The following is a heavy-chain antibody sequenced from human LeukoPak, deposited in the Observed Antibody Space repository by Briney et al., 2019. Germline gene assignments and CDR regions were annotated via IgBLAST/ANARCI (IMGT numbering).Heavy chain of an antibody. Sequence: PGESLKISCKGSGYSFTSYWIGWVRQMPWKGLEWMGIIYPGDSDTRYSPSFQGQVTISADKSISTAYLQWSSLKASDTAMYYCARHKFGGVESPLRGGFWIDYWGQGTLVTVSS. CDR2: IYPGDSDT. CDR1: GYSFTSYW. D-gene: IGHD2-8*02. CDR3: ARHKFGGVESPLRGGFWIDY. V-gene: IGHV5-51*01. J-gene: IGHJ4*02.